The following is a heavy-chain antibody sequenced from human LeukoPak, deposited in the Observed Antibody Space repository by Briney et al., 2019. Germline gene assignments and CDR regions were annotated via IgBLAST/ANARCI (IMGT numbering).Heavy chain of an antibody. CDR1: GYTLTAYY. CDR3: ARAERTVSGLDV. J-gene: IGHJ6*02. Sequence: ASVKVSCKASGYTLTAYYIHWVRPAPGQGLEWMGWMNPHSGGTNYAQKFRARVSMTTDTTINTAYLELTGLTSDDTALYYCARAERTVSGLDVWGQGTTVTVSS. CDR2: MNPHSGGT. D-gene: IGHD2-2*01. V-gene: IGHV1-2*02.